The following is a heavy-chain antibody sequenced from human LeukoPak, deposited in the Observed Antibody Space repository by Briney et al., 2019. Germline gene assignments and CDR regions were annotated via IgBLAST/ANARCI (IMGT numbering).Heavy chain of an antibody. D-gene: IGHD3-3*01. CDR2: IYTSGST. CDR3: AREPRGDSWSGYHRPYYFDY. Sequence: SETLSFTCTVSGGSISSYYWSWIRQPAGKGLEWIGRIYTSGSTNYIPSLKSRVTMSVDTSKNQFSLKLNSVTAADTAVYYCAREPRGDSWSGYHRPYYFDYWGQGTLVTVSS. J-gene: IGHJ4*02. V-gene: IGHV4-4*07. CDR1: GGSISSYY.